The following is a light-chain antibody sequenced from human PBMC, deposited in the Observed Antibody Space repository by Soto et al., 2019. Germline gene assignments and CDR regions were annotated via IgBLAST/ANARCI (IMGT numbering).Light chain of an antibody. Sequence: DIQMTQSPSSLSASVEDRVIITCRASQSISNHLNWYQQKPGKAPKLLIFAASSLQSGVPSRFSGSRSGPDFTLTISSLQPEDVATYYCQKYNSAPRTFGGGTKVDIK. J-gene: IGKJ4*01. V-gene: IGKV1-39*01. CDR1: QSISNH. CDR3: QKYNSAPRT. CDR2: AAS.